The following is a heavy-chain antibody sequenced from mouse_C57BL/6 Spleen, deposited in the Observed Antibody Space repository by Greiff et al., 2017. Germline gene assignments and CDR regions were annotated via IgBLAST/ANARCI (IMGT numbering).Heavy chain of an antibody. Sequence: EVKVEESGGGLVKPGGSLKLSCAASGFTFSDYGMHWVRQAPEKGLEWVAYISSGSSTIYYADTVKGRFTISRDNAKNTLFLQMTSLRSEDTAMYYCAITVVATEYAMDYWGQGTSVTGSS. CDR3: AITVVATEYAMDY. CDR2: ISSGSSTI. J-gene: IGHJ4*01. CDR1: GFTFSDYG. D-gene: IGHD1-1*01. V-gene: IGHV5-17*01.